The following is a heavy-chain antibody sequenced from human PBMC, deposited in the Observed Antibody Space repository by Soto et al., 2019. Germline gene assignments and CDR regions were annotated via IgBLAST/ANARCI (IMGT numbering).Heavy chain of an antibody. CDR1: GGSISSGDYY. Sequence: QVQLQESGPGLVKPSQTLSLTCTVSGGSISSGDYYWSWIRQPPGKGLEWIGYIYYSGSTYYNPSLTSGVTISVDTSKNQFSLKLSSVTAADTAVYYCAREGGGGEYFQHWGQGTLVTVSS. J-gene: IGHJ1*01. CDR2: IYYSGST. CDR3: AREGGGGEYFQH. D-gene: IGHD2-15*01. V-gene: IGHV4-30-4*01.